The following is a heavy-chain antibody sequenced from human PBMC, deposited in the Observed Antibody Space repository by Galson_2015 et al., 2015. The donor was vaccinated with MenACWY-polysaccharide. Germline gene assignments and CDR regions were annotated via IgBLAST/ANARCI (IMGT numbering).Heavy chain of an antibody. CDR2: IMPIFRTP. J-gene: IGHJ2*01. Sequence: SVKVSCKASGRTFETYAISWVRQAPGQGLEWMGGIMPIFRTPDYAQKFQGRVTMTRNTSMSTAYMELSSLRFEDTAVYYCARGGAARHGWYFDLWGRGTLVTVSS. D-gene: IGHD6-6*01. CDR3: ARGGAARHGWYFDL. CDR1: GRTFETYA. V-gene: IGHV1-69*05.